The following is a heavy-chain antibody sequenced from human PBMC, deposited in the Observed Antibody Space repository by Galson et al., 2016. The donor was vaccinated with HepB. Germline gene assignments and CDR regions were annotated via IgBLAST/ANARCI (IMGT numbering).Heavy chain of an antibody. V-gene: IGHV6-1*01. D-gene: IGHD3-3*01. CDR2: TYYRLKWNN. CDR3: ARAVEYYTFWSRLYGMDV. J-gene: IGHJ6*02. CDR1: GDSISSSRAV. Sequence: CAISGDSISSSRAVWNWIRQSPSRGLEWLGRTYYRLKWNNDYAVSVKSRIIINPDTSKNQFSLQLKSVTPEDTAVYYCARAVEYYTFWSRLYGMDVWGQGTTVIVSS.